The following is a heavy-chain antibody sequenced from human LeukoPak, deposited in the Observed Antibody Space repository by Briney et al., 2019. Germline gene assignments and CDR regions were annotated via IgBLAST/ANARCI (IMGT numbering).Heavy chain of an antibody. CDR1: GFTFTSYA. CDR3: ATGVTNYYDSSGYEDY. J-gene: IGHJ4*02. D-gene: IGHD3-22*01. CDR2: INAGNGNT. Sequence: ASVKVSCKTSGFTFTSYAMHWVRQAPGQSLEWMGWINAGNGNTKYSQKFQGRVTITRDTSASTVYMELSSLRSEDTAVYYCATGVTNYYDSSGYEDYWGQGTLVTVSS. V-gene: IGHV1-3*01.